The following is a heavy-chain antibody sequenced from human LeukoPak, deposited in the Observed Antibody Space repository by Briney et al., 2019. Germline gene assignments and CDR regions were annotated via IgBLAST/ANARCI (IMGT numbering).Heavy chain of an antibody. Sequence: GGSLRLSCAASGFTFSRYNINWVRQSPGKGLEWVSSISPTGDYIYYADSIKGRFTISRDNGKNSVFLQMNSLRAEDTAIYYCATALYCSGNNCNTQFFDYWGQGTLVTVSS. CDR1: GFTFSRYN. D-gene: IGHD3-22*01. CDR2: ISPTGDYI. V-gene: IGHV3-21*01. J-gene: IGHJ4*02. CDR3: ATALYCSGNNCNTQFFDY.